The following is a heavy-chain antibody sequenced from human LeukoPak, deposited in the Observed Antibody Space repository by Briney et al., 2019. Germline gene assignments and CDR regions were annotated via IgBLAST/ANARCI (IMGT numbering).Heavy chain of an antibody. Sequence: GGSLRLSCAGSGFTLSSYSMIWVRQAPGKGLEWVSSICSSSSYIYYADPEKGLFTISRDNAKNSPYLQMNSLIAEDTAVYYCAILYTGIYDYWGQGTLVTVSS. CDR1: GFTLSSYS. D-gene: IGHD5-18*01. CDR2: ICSSSSYI. V-gene: IGHV3-21*01. CDR3: AILYTGIYDY. J-gene: IGHJ4*02.